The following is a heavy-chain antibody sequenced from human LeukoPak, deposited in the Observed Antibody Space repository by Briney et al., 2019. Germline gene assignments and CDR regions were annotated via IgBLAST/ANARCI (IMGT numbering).Heavy chain of an antibody. V-gene: IGHV3-23*01. CDR1: GFTFSNCA. Sequence: GGSLRLSCAASGFTFSNCAMSWARQAPGKGLEGVSGISGIGDRTYYTDSVKGRFTISRDNSKNTLYLQVNSLRAEDTAVYYSAKSKKYTGDYYDTWGQGTLVTVSS. J-gene: IGHJ4*02. D-gene: IGHD5-18*01. CDR3: AKSKKYTGDYYDT. CDR2: ISGIGDRT.